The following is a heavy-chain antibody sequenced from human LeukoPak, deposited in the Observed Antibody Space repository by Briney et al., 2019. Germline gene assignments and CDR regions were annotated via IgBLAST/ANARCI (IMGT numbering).Heavy chain of an antibody. V-gene: IGHV4-59*08. CDR2: IYYSGST. CDR3: ARHQWVPAFDI. J-gene: IGHJ3*02. CDR1: GGSISSYY. Sequence: SETLSLTCTVSGGSISSYYWSWIRQPPGKGLEWIGYIYYSGSTNYNPSPKSRVTISIDTSKNQFSLKLSSVTAADTAVYYCARHQWVPAFDIWGQGTMVTVSS. D-gene: IGHD1-26*01.